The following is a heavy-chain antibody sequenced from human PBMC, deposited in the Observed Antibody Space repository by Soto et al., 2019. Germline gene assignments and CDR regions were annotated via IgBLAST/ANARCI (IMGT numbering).Heavy chain of an antibody. Sequence: PSETLSLTRTVSGCSISRGDYYWGWIRQPPGKGLEWIGYIYYSGSTYYNPSLKSRVTISVDTSKNQFSLKLSSVTAADTAVYYCARAEWDLLGVYYFDYWGQGTLVTVSS. D-gene: IGHD1-26*01. CDR2: IYYSGST. J-gene: IGHJ4*02. V-gene: IGHV4-30-4*01. CDR1: GCSISRGDYY. CDR3: ARAEWDLLGVYYFDY.